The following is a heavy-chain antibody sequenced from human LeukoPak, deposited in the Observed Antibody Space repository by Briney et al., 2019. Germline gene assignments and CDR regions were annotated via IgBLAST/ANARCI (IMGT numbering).Heavy chain of an antibody. J-gene: IGHJ6*02. CDR3: ARDRIVVVPAATYGMDV. CDR1: GGSISSGGYY. D-gene: IGHD2-2*01. V-gene: IGHV4-31*03. CDR2: IYYSGST. Sequence: SETLSLTCTVSGGSISSGGYYWSWTRQHPGKGLEWIGYIYYSGSTYYNPSLKSRVTISVDTSKNQFSLKLSSVTAADTAVYYCARDRIVVVPAATYGMDVWGQGTTVTVSS.